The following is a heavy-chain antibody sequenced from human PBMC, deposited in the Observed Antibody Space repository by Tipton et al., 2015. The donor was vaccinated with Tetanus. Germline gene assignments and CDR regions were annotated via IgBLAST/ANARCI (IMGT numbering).Heavy chain of an antibody. V-gene: IGHV1-69*06. CDR2: TVPVVGTT. D-gene: IGHD1-1*01. Sequence: QLVQSGAEMKKPGSSVKVSCMVSGGTFNTYTIYWVRQAPGQGLEWVGETVPVVGTTKYAQKFQGRVRITADKSTSTAYMELNSLRPQDTAVYYCARGRITTLDYWGRGTLVTVFS. J-gene: IGHJ4*02. CDR3: ARGRITTLDY. CDR1: GGTFNTYT.